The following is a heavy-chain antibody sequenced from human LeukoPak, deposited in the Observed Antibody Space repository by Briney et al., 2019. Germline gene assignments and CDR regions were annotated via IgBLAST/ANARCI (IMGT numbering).Heavy chain of an antibody. Sequence: PGGSLRLSCAASGFTFSSTYMSWVRQAPGKGLEWVSVIYSGGNTYYSDSVKGRFTTTRNNSKNTLYLQMNSLRVEDTAVYYCARQFGDYWGQGTVVTVSS. J-gene: IGHJ4*02. CDR3: ARQFGDY. V-gene: IGHV3-53*01. D-gene: IGHD3-10*01. CDR2: IYSGGNT. CDR1: GFTFSSTY.